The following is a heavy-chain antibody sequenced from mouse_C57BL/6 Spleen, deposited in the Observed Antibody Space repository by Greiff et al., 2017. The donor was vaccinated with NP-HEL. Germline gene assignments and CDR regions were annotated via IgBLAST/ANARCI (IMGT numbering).Heavy chain of an antibody. CDR1: GYPFPSYW. V-gene: IGHV1-59*01. J-gene: IGHJ3*01. D-gene: IGHD2-2*01. Sequence: QLQQPGAELVRPGTSVKLSCKASGYPFPSYWMHWVKQRPGQGLEWIGVIDPSDSYTNYNQKFKGKATLTVDTSSSTSYMQLSSLTSEDSAVYYCARAGYGYDGGAYWGQGTLVTVAA. CDR3: ARAGYGYDGGAY. CDR2: IDPSDSYT.